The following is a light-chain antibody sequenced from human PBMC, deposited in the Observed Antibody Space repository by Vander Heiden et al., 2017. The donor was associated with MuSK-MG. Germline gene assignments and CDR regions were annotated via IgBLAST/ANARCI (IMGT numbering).Light chain of an antibody. CDR1: QSISSY. J-gene: IGKJ4*01. Sequence: DIQMTQSPSSLSASVGDRVTITCRASQSISSYLNWYQQKPGKAPKLLIYAASSLQSGVPSRFRPSASRTDFTLTISSLPPEAFAPYYCQQCYSTLSLTFGGWTKVEIK. CDR3: QQCYSTLSLT. V-gene: IGKV1-39*01. CDR2: AAS.